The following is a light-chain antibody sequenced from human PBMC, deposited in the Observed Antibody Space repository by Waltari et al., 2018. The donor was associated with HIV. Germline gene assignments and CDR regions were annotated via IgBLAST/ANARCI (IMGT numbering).Light chain of an antibody. V-gene: IGKV1-12*01. CDR3: QQTDSFPLT. J-gene: IGKJ4*01. Sequence: DIQMTQSPSSVSASVGATVPITCRASRDISTCLARYQQKPEKAPKLLIYPASSLQRRVPSRFSARGTGTDFTINISSMQPEDFATYSCQQTDSFPLTFGGGTKVEIK. CDR2: PAS. CDR1: RDISTC.